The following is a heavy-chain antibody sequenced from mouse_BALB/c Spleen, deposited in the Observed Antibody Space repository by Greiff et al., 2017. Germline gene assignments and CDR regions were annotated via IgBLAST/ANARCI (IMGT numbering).Heavy chain of an antibody. CDR2: ISSGGSYT. Sequence: EVKLVESGGGLVKPGGSLKLSCAASGFTFSSYTMSWVRQTPEKRLEWVATISSGGSYTYYPDSVKGRFTISRDNAKNTLYLQMSSLKSEDTAMYYCTRVMITGDYAMDYWGQGTSVTVSS. CDR3: TRVMITGDYAMDY. CDR1: GFTFSSYT. V-gene: IGHV5-6-4*01. D-gene: IGHD2-4*01. J-gene: IGHJ4*01.